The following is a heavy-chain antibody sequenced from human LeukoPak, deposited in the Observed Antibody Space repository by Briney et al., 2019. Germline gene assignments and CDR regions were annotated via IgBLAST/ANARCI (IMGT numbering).Heavy chain of an antibody. V-gene: IGHV4-59*12. Sequence: SETLSLTCTVSGGSISSYYWSWIRQPPGKGLEWIGYIYYSGSTNYNPSLKSRVTISVDTSKNQFSLQLNSVTPEDTAVYYCARDKTAYSSSSPGGFDPWGQGTLVTVSS. D-gene: IGHD6-6*01. CDR3: ARDKTAYSSSSPGGFDP. J-gene: IGHJ5*02. CDR2: IYYSGST. CDR1: GGSISSYY.